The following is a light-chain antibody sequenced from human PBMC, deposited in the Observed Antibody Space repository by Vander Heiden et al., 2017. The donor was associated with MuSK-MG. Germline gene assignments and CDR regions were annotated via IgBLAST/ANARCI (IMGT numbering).Light chain of an antibody. V-gene: IGKV3-15*01. J-gene: IGKJ2*01. CDR1: QSVSSN. CDR2: GAT. CDR3: QQYDNWYT. Sequence: EIVMTQFPATLSVSPGVRATLSCRASQSVSSNLAWYQQKRGQAPSLLIFGATTRAPGIPARFSGSGSGTEFNLTISSLQSEDFAVYYCQQYDNWYTFGRGTKLEIK.